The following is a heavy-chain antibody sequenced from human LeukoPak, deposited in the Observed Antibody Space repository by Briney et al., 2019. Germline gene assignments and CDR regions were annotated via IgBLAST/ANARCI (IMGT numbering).Heavy chain of an antibody. V-gene: IGHV4-59*01. CDR2: IYYSGST. Sequence: SETLSLTCTVSGGSISSYYWSWIRQPPGKGLEWIGYIYYSGSTNYNPSLKSRVTISVDTSKNQFSLKLSSMTAADTAVYYCARQLGSYFDYWGQGTLVTVSS. CDR1: GGSISSYY. J-gene: IGHJ4*02. D-gene: IGHD7-27*01. CDR3: ARQLGSYFDY.